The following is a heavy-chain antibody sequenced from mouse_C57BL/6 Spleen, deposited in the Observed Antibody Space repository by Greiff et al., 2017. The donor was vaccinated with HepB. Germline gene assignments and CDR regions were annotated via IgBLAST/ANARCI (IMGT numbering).Heavy chain of an antibody. Sequence: VKLMESGPGLVQPSQSLSITCTVSGFSLTSYGVHWVRQSPGKGLEWLGVIWRGGSTDYNAAFMSRLSITKDNSKSQVFFKMNSLQADDTAIYYCAKKGGGTYYAMDDWGQGTSVTVSS. CDR1: GFSLTSYG. CDR3: AKKGGGTYYAMDD. D-gene: IGHD4-1*01. J-gene: IGHJ4*01. CDR2: IWRGGST. V-gene: IGHV2-5*01.